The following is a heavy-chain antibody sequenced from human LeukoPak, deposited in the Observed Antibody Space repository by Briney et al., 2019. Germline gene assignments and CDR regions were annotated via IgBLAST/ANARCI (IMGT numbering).Heavy chain of an antibody. D-gene: IGHD6-13*01. J-gene: IGHJ4*02. V-gene: IGHV3-23*01. CDR3: AKDRGSSSWYLDY. CDR1: RFTFSSYA. CDR2: ISGSGGST. Sequence: GGSLRLSCAASRFTFSSYATSWVRQAPGKGLEWVSAISGSGGSTYYADSVKGRFTISRDNSKNTLYLQMNSLRAEDTAVYYCAKDRGSSSWYLDYWGQGTLVTVSS.